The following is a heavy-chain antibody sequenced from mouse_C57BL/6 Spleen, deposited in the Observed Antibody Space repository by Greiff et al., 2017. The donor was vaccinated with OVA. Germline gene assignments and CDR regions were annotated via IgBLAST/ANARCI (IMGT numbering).Heavy chain of an antibody. CDR1: GYTFTSYW. D-gene: IGHD1-1*01. CDR3: ARASNYYGSNYFDY. V-gene: IGHV1-64*01. CDR2: IHPNSGST. Sequence: VQLQQPGAELVKPGASVKLSCKASGYTFTSYWMHWVKQRPGQGLEWIGMIHPNSGSTNYNEKFKSKATLTVDKSSSTAYMQLSSLTSEDSAVYYCARASNYYGSNYFDYWGQGTTLTVSS. J-gene: IGHJ2*01.